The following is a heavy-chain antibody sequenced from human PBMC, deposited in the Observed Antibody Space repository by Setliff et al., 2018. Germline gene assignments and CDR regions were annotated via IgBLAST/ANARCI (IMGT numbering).Heavy chain of an antibody. D-gene: IGHD2-2*01. V-gene: IGHV3-21*01. Sequence: GGSLRLSCAASGFTFSTYTMNWVRQAPGKGLEWVSSIDTSSSYIYYADSVKGRFTISRGNAENSLYLRMNSLRAEDTAVYYCARSESCGATNCSPFDYWGQGTLVTSPQ. CDR1: GFTFSTYT. CDR2: IDTSSSYI. CDR3: ARSESCGATNCSPFDY. J-gene: IGHJ4*02.